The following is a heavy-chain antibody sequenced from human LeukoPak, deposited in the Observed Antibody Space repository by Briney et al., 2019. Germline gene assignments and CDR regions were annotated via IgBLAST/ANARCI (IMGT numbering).Heavy chain of an antibody. D-gene: IGHD1-26*01. CDR2: IYSSGST. J-gene: IGHJ4*02. V-gene: IGHV3-53*01. CDR1: GFTVSSNY. CDR3: ARAGSGSYGDFDY. Sequence: GGSLRLSCAASGFTVSSNYMSWVRQAPGKGLEWVSVIYSSGSTYYSDSVKDRFTISRDNSQNTLYLQMNSLRAEDTAVYYCARAGSGSYGDFDYWGQGTLVTVSS.